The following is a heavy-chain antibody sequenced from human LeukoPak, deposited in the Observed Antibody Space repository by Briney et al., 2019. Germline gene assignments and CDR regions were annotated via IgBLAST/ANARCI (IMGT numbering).Heavy chain of an antibody. Sequence: GGSLRLSCAASGFTVTSNYMSWVRQAPGKGLEWVSVIFSGDTTYYADSVKGRFTISRDYSKNTLYLQMNSLRAEDTAVYYCARDGYSYGPPDYWGQGTLVTVSS. CDR1: GFTVTSNY. CDR2: IFSGDTT. V-gene: IGHV3-66*01. J-gene: IGHJ4*02. D-gene: IGHD5-18*01. CDR3: ARDGYSYGPPDY.